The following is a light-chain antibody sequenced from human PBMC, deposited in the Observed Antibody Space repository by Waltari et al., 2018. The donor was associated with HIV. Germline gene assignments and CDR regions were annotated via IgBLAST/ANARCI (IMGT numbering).Light chain of an antibody. Sequence: QSALTQPASVSGSPGQSIPIPCPGTSSNIGSYNLFPWYQQHPGKAPKLMVYEVNKRPSGISNRFSGSKSGNTASLTISGLQAEDEADYYCCSFARSSTWVFGGGTKLSVL. CDR1: SSNIGSYNL. CDR3: CSFARSSTWV. J-gene: IGLJ3*02. CDR2: EVN. V-gene: IGLV2-23*02.